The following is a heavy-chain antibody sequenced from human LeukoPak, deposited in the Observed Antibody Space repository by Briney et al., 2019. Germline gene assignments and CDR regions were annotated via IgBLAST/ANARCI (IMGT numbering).Heavy chain of an antibody. CDR1: GYTFTGYY. CDR2: INPNSGGT. CDR3: ARVFSYGGGSSSRFDP. Sequence: GASVKVSCKASGYTFTGYYMHWVRQAPGQGLEWTGWINPNSGGTNYAQKFQGRVTMTRDTSISTAYMELSRLRSDDTAVYYCARVFSYGGGSSSRFDPWGQGTLVTVSS. V-gene: IGHV1-2*02. D-gene: IGHD5-18*01. J-gene: IGHJ5*02.